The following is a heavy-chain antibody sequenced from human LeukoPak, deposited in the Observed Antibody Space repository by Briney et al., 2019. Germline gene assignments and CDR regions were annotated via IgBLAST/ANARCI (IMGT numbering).Heavy chain of an antibody. D-gene: IGHD3-16*01. Sequence: SETLSLTCTVSGGSMSSDGYYWSWIRQHPGKGLEWIGSIYHSGSTYYNPSLKSRIIISADTSKNQFSLKLSSVTAADTAVYYCARDLGGRYKCFDPWGQGTLVTVSS. V-gene: IGHV4-31*03. CDR3: ARDLGGRYKCFDP. J-gene: IGHJ5*02. CDR2: IYHSGST. CDR1: GGSMSSDGYY.